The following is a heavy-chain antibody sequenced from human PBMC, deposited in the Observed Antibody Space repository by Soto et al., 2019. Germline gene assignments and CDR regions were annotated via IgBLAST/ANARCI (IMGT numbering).Heavy chain of an antibody. Sequence: EVQLVESGGGLVKPGGSLRLSCAASGFTFSSYNINWVRQAPGKGLEWVSAITTGGEYRFYADSVKGRFTISRDNAKNSVYLEMSSLRVEDTAVYYCARERQLVQDCLDPWGQGTQVTVSS. D-gene: IGHD6-13*01. CDR1: GFTFSSYN. V-gene: IGHV3-21*06. J-gene: IGHJ5*02. CDR2: ITTGGEYR. CDR3: ARERQLVQDCLDP.